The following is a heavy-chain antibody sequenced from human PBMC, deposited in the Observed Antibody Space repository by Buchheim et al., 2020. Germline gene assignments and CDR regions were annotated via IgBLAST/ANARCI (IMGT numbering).Heavy chain of an antibody. CDR2: ISGTTTYT. J-gene: IGHJ4*02. Sequence: QVQLVESGGGLVKPGGSLRLSCAASGFTFSDYYMNWIRQAPGKGLEWVSYISGTTTYTKYADSVKGRFSISRDKAKNSLYLQLNSLRADDTAVYYCARFLSVRSRHPLRYFDLWGQGTL. D-gene: IGHD3-3*01. CDR3: ARFLSVRSRHPLRYFDL. CDR1: GFTFSDYY. V-gene: IGHV3-11*05.